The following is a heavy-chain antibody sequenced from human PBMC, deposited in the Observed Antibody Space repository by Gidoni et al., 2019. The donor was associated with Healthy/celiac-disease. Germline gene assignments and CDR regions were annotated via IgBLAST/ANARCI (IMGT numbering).Heavy chain of an antibody. Sequence: QVQLVQSGAEVKKPGASVKVSCKASGYTLTSYYMHWVRQAPGQGLEWMGIINPSGGSTSYAQKCQGRVTMTRDTSTSTVYMELSSLRSEDTAVYYCARGHYDILTGWVYYYYGMDVWGQGTTVTVSS. V-gene: IGHV1-46*01. J-gene: IGHJ6*02. CDR3: ARGHYDILTGWVYYYYGMDV. CDR2: INPSGGST. D-gene: IGHD3-9*01. CDR1: GYTLTSYY.